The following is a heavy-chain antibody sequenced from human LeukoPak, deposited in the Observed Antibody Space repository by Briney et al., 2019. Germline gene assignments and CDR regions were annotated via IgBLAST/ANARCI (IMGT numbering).Heavy chain of an antibody. CDR2: ISAYNGNT. V-gene: IGHV1-18*01. CDR3: ARTAVTTPPHDY. CDR1: GYAFTSYG. D-gene: IGHD4-17*01. Sequence: ASVNVSCKASGYAFTSYGISWVRQAPGQGLEWMGWISAYNGNTNYAQKLQGRVTMTTDTSTSTAYMELRSLRSDDTAVYYCARTAVTTPPHDYWGQGTLVTVSS. J-gene: IGHJ4*02.